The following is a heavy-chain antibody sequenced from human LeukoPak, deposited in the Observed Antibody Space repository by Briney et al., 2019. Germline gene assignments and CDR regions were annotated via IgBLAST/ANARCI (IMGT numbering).Heavy chain of an antibody. V-gene: IGHV4-61*02. J-gene: IGHJ5*02. D-gene: IGHD3-10*01. CDR3: ARPGRPMVRGVITWFDP. CDR2: IYTSGST. Sequence: TSETLSLTCTVSGGSISSGSYYWSWIRQPTGKGLEWIGRIYTSGSTNYNPSLKSRVTISVDTSKNQFSLKLSSVTAADTAVYYCARPGRPMVRGVITWFDPWGQGTLVTVSS. CDR1: GGSISSGSYY.